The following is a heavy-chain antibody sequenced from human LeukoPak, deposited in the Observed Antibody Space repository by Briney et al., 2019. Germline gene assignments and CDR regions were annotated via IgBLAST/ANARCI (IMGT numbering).Heavy chain of an antibody. CDR1: GFTFSSYG. D-gene: IGHD5-12*01. CDR3: AKVKSGYDNASYYYYYYMDV. CDR2: ISGSGGST. V-gene: IGHV3-23*01. Sequence: PGGTLRLSCAASGFTFSSYGMSWVRQAPGKGLEWVSAISGSGGSTYYADSVKGRFTISRDNSKNTLYLQMNSLRAEDTAVYYCAKVKSGYDNASYYYYYYMDVWGKGTTVTISS. J-gene: IGHJ6*03.